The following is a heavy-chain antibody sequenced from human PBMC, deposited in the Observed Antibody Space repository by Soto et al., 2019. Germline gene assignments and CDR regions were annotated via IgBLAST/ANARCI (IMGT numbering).Heavy chain of an antibody. CDR2: IYSGGST. D-gene: IGHD1-26*01. Sequence: EVQLVESGGGLIQPGGSLRLSCAASGFTVSSNYMSWVRQAPGKGLEWVSVIYSGGSTYYADSAKGRFTISRDNSKNTLYLQMNSLRAEDTAVYYCARAPVGARVIWYFDLWGRGTLVTVSS. CDR1: GFTVSSNY. CDR3: ARAPVGARVIWYFDL. J-gene: IGHJ2*01. V-gene: IGHV3-53*01.